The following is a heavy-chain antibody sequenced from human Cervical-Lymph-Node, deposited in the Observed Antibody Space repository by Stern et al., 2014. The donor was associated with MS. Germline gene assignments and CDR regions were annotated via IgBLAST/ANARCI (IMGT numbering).Heavy chain of an antibody. CDR1: GYTFTNYN. V-gene: IGHV1-8*01. J-gene: IGHJ6*02. Sequence: VQLVESGAEVKKPGASVKVSCKASGYTFTNYNIDWVRQATGQGLEWMGWMNPNSGNKGYAQRFQGRVTMTRDTSTSIAYMELSSLKAEDTAVYYCARVRFYGSGIYYALGDGMDVWGQGTTVTVSS. CDR2: MNPNSGNK. CDR3: ARVRFYGSGIYYALGDGMDV. D-gene: IGHD3-10*01.